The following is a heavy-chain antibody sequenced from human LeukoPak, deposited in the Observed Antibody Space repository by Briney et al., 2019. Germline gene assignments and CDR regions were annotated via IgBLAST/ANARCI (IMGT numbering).Heavy chain of an antibody. Sequence: GGSLRLSGAAFGFTVSHYYMTWVRQAPGKGLECVSVIYSGGSTYSADSVKGRFTISRDNSRNMVYLQMSSLRAEDTAVYYCARTRGSHPSPFDSWGQGTLVTVSS. D-gene: IGHD3-10*01. J-gene: IGHJ4*02. CDR1: GFTVSHYY. V-gene: IGHV3-53*01. CDR3: ARTRGSHPSPFDS. CDR2: IYSGGST.